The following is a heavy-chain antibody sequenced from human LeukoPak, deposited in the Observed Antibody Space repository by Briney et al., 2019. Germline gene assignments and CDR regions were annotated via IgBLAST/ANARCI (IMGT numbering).Heavy chain of an antibody. CDR3: ARGLFGVVIDGPFDY. Sequence: GGSLRLSCTVSGFTFSSYAMSWVRQAPGKELEWVSSITTSGGSTYFADSVKGRFTFSRDNSKNTLYLQMNSLRVEDTAVYYCARGLFGVVIDGPFDYWGQGTLVTVSS. J-gene: IGHJ4*02. D-gene: IGHD3-3*01. CDR2: ITTSGGST. V-gene: IGHV3-23*01. CDR1: GFTFSSYA.